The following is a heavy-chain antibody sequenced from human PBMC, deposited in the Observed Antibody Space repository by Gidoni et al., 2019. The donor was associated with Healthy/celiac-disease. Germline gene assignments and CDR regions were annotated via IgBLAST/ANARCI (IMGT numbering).Heavy chain of an antibody. CDR3: ARERRFGSSAPIYYMDV. Sequence: QVQLQQWGAGLLTPSETLSLTCAVYCGSFSGYYWSWIRQPPGKWLELIVEINHIGSTNYNPSLNSRVTISVDTSKNQFSLKLSSVTAADTAVYYCARERRFGSSAPIYYMDVWGKGTTVTVSS. D-gene: IGHD6-6*01. CDR1: CGSFSGYY. V-gene: IGHV4-34*01. J-gene: IGHJ6*03. CDR2: INHIGST.